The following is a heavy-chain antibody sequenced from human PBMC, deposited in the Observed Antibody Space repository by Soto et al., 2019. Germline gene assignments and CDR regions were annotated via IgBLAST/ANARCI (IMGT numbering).Heavy chain of an antibody. Sequence: GASVKVSCKASGYTFTSYYMHWVRQAPGQGLEWMGWINPNSGGTNYAQKFQGWVTMTRDTSISTAYMELSRLRSDDTAVYYCARDSSRDPEDAAAGLNWFDPWGQGTLVTVSS. CDR2: INPNSGGT. CDR1: GYTFTSYY. CDR3: ARDSSRDPEDAAAGLNWFDP. J-gene: IGHJ5*02. V-gene: IGHV1-2*04. D-gene: IGHD6-13*01.